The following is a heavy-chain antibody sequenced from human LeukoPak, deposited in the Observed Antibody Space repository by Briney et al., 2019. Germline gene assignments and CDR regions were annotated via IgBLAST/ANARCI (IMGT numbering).Heavy chain of an antibody. CDR2: IRSKANTYAT. CDR3: TSDRYNWNLAHAFDI. Sequence: PGGSLRLSCAASGLTFSGSAIHWVRQASGKGLEWVGRIRSKANTYATTYAASVKGRFTISRDDSKNTAYLQMNSLKTEDTAVYYCTSDRYNWNLAHAFDIWGQGTMVTVSS. J-gene: IGHJ3*02. V-gene: IGHV3-73*01. CDR1: GLTFSGSA. D-gene: IGHD1-7*01.